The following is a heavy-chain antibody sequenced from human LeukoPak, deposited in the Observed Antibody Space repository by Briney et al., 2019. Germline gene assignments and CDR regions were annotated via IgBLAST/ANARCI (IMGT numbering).Heavy chain of an antibody. CDR3: ARVRNSYGERDFDY. Sequence: SETLSLTCTVSGGSIGSYYWSWIRQPPGKGLEWIGYIYDSGSTNYNPSLKSRVTMSLDTSKNHFSLQLSSVTAADTAVYYCARVRNSYGERDFDYWGQGILVTVSS. CDR2: IYDSGST. V-gene: IGHV4-59*01. J-gene: IGHJ4*02. CDR1: GGSIGSYY. D-gene: IGHD5-18*01.